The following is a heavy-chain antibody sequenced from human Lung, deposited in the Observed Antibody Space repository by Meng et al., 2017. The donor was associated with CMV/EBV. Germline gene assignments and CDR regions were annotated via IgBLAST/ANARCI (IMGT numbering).Heavy chain of an antibody. D-gene: IGHD2-8*01. J-gene: IGHJ5*02. Sequence: SETLSLXCAVYGGSFSDYYWSWFRQPPGEALEWIGEVDHRGSTNYNPSLRSRATISIDTSKLQFSLRLASVTAADSAVYFCARRESLVMVPANLRWFDPWGQGXRVTVSS. CDR3: ARRESLVMVPANLRWFDP. V-gene: IGHV4-34*01. CDR1: GGSFSDYY. CDR2: VDHRGST.